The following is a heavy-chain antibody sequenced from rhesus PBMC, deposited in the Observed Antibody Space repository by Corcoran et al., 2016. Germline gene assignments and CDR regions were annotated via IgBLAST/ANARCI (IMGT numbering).Heavy chain of an antibody. CDR2: IYGNGATP. D-gene: IGHD3-9*01. Sequence: QVQLQELGPGLVKPSETLSLTCTVSGGSISGYYYWSCIRQPPGKGLEWIWNIYGNGATPYPNPSLKRRVTISRATSTNQFSLNLISVTAADTAVDCCARPGGGVYYYLNFDSWGQGVLVTVSS. CDR3: ARPGGGVYYYLNFDS. J-gene: IGHJ4*01. CDR1: GGSISGYYY. V-gene: IGHV4-143*01.